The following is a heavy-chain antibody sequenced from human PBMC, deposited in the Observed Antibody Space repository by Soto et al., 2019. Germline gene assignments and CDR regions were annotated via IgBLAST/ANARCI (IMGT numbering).Heavy chain of an antibody. V-gene: IGHV1-3*01. J-gene: IGHJ4*02. CDR1: GFSFTSYS. D-gene: IGHD4-17*01. CDR3: ARWIDNGYFDY. CDR2: INAGRGKT. Sequence: GQLVQSGAEVKKPGASVKVSCGTSGFSFTSYSFHWVRQAPAQGLQWMGWINAGRGKTKYSQQFQGRVTFTWDTSANTVYMELRRLTSEDTSVFYCARWIDNGYFDYWGQGTLVTVSA.